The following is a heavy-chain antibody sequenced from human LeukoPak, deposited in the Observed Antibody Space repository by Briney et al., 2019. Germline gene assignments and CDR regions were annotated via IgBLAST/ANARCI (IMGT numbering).Heavy chain of an antibody. J-gene: IGHJ4*02. D-gene: IGHD3-16*01. CDR1: GFTFNGYD. Sequence: PGGSLRLSCAASGFTFNGYDIHWVRQATGKGLEWVSGIDTAGDSHYLGSVKGRSTISRENAKNSVYLQMNSLRAGDTAVYYCARWSSRGGFDYWGQGTLVTVSS. V-gene: IGHV3-13*01. CDR2: IDTAGDS. CDR3: ARWSSRGGFDY.